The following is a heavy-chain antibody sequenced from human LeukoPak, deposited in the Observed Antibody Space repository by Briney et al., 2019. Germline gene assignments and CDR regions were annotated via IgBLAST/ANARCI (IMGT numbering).Heavy chain of an antibody. Sequence: GGSLRLSCAASGFTFTNYAMSWVRQAPGKGLEWVSVISGSGGSTYYADSVKGRFTISRDNSKNTLYLQMNSLRAEDTAVYYCAKDWTMLPGGDSWFDPWGQGTLVTVSS. CDR3: AKDWTMLPGGDSWFDP. CDR2: ISGSGGST. CDR1: GFTFTNYA. J-gene: IGHJ5*02. V-gene: IGHV3-23*01. D-gene: IGHD2-21*01.